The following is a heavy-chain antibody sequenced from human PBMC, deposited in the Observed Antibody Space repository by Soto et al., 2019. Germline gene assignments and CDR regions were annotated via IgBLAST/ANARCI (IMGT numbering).Heavy chain of an antibody. CDR2: TYYRSRFFS. J-gene: IGHJ5*02. V-gene: IGHV6-1*01. CDR1: GDSVSSYSAA. Sequence: SQTLSLTCAISGDSVSSYSAAWNWVRQSPSGGLEWLGRTYYRSRFFSDYAESVKSRIIINPDTSKNQFSLQLKSVTPEDTALYYCAKDLTRQLAYWLDPWGQGTQVTVSS. D-gene: IGHD6-6*01. CDR3: AKDLTRQLAYWLDP.